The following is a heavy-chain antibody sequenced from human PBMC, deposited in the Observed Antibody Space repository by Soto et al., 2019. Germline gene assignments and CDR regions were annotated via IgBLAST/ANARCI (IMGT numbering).Heavy chain of an antibody. Sequence: GGSLRLSCAASGFTFSSYGMRWVRQAPGKGLEWVAVIWYDGSNKYYADSVKGRFTISRDNSKNTLYLQMNSLRAEDTAVYYCARDGWVYYYDSNGASYGMDVWGQGTTVTVSS. CDR3: ARDGWVYYYDSNGASYGMDV. CDR2: IWYDGSNK. CDR1: GFTFSSYG. D-gene: IGHD3-22*01. V-gene: IGHV3-33*01. J-gene: IGHJ6*02.